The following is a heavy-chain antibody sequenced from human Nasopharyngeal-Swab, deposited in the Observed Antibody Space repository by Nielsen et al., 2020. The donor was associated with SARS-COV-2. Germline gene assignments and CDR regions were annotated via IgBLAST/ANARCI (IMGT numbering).Heavy chain of an antibody. Sequence: SETLSLTCAVYGGSFSGYYWSWIRQPPGKGLEWIGEINHSGSTNYNPSLKSRVTISVDTSKNQFSLKLSSVTAADTAVYYCAGGGYSGYDSSNWFDPWGQGTLVTVSS. CDR3: AGGGYSGYDSSNWFDP. CDR2: INHSGST. D-gene: IGHD5-12*01. J-gene: IGHJ5*02. CDR1: GGSFSGYY. V-gene: IGHV4-34*01.